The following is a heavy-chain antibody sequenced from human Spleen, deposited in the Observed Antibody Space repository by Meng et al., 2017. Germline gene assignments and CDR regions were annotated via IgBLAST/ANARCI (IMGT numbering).Heavy chain of an antibody. D-gene: IGHD2-2*01. J-gene: IGHJ4*02. CDR2: INPMTRDT. CDR3: ARDEDTSAAANLFGDY. CDR1: DSPVPAYW. V-gene: IGHV1-2*06. Sequence: HLAPAGPACRGPEDLRKGAWKASDSPVPAYWAHWVRRAAGQAIHRIGRINPMTRDTHYAECFQRRVTMASDTTITTAYMEPIGLSCDDTAVYSCARDEDTSAAANLFGDYWGQGTLVTVSS.